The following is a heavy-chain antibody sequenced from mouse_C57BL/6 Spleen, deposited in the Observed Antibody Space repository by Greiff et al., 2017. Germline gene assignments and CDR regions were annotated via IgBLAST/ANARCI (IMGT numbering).Heavy chain of an antibody. D-gene: IGHD1-1*01. V-gene: IGHV1-22*01. J-gene: IGHJ4*01. CDR3: ASSTVVPAMDY. Sequence: EVQLQESGPELVKPGASVKMSCKASGYTFTDYNMHWVKQSHGKSLEWIGYINPNNGGTSYNQKFKGKATLTVNKSSSTAYMELRSLTSEDSAVYYCASSTVVPAMDYWGQGTSVTVSS. CDR2: INPNNGGT. CDR1: GYTFTDYN.